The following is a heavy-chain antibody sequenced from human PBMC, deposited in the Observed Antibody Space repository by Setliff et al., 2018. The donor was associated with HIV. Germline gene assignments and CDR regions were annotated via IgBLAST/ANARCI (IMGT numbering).Heavy chain of an antibody. V-gene: IGHV3-48*01. CDR1: GFTLNSYS. CDR2: ISSGNNTI. J-gene: IGHJ2*01. CDR3: ARDSEHPYWYFDL. Sequence: PGGSLRLSCEASGFTLNSYSMNWVRQAPGKRLEWVSYISSGNNTIYYADSVKGRFTISRDNAKNSLFLQMNSLRADDTAVYYCARDSEHPYWYFDLWGRGTLVTVSS.